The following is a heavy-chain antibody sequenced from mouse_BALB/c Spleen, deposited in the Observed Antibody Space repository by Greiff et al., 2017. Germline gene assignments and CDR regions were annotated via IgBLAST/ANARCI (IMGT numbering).Heavy chain of an antibody. D-gene: IGHD2-10*02. Sequence: QVHVKQSGAELVRPGTSVKVSCKASGYAFTNYLIEWVKQRPGQGLEWIGVINPGSGGTNYNEKFKGKATLTADKSSSTAYMQLSSLTSDDSAVYFCARGYGNYDYAMDYWGQGTSVTVSS. CDR1: GYAFTNYL. CDR3: ARGYGNYDYAMDY. J-gene: IGHJ4*01. V-gene: IGHV1-54*03. CDR2: INPGSGGT.